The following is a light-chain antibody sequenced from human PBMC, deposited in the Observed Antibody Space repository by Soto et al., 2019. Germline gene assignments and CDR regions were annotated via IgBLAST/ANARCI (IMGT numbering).Light chain of an antibody. CDR1: QGISSY. J-gene: IGKJ5*01. Sequence: DIQLTQSPSFLSASVGDRVTITCRASQGISSYLAWYQQEPGKAPKLLIYAASTLQTGVPSRFSGSASGTEFTLTISSLQPEDFATYYCQHLNSYPAITFGQGTRLEIK. CDR3: QHLNSYPAIT. CDR2: AAS. V-gene: IGKV1-9*01.